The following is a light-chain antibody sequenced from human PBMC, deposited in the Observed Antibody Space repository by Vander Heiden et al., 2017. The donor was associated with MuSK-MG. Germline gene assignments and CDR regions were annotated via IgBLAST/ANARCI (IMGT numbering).Light chain of an antibody. CDR3: QQSYSTPRT. CDR2: AAS. J-gene: IGKJ5*01. CDR1: QSISNY. V-gene: IGKV1-39*01. Sequence: DIQMTQSPSSLSASVGDRVTITCRASQSISNYLNWYQQKRGKAPNLLIYAASSLQSGVPSRFSGSGSGTDFTLTISSLQPEDFATYYCQQSYSTPRTFGQGTRLEIK.